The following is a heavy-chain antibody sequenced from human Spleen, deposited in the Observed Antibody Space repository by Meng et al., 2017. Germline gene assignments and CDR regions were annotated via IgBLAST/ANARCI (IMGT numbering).Heavy chain of an antibody. CDR1: GFTFSDYY. CDR3: ASMVATSVHFDY. Sequence: GGSLRLSCAASGFTFSDYYMSWIRRAPGKGLEWVSYIGSRGTTIFYADSVRGRFTISRDNARNSLYLQMNSLRGDDTAVYYCASMVATSVHFDYWGPGTLVTVSS. D-gene: IGHD5-12*01. J-gene: IGHJ4*02. V-gene: IGHV3-11*01. CDR2: IGSRGTTI.